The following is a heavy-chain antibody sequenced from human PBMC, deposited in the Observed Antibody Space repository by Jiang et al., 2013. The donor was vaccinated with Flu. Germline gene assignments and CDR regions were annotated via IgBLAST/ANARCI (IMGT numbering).Heavy chain of an antibody. CDR1: GFTVSSNY. Sequence: QLLESGGGLIQPGGSLRLSCAASGFTVSSNYMSWVRQAPGKGLEWVSVIYSGGSTYYADSVKGRFTISRDNSKNTLYLQMNSLRAEDTAVYYCAREDMITFGGVIVHDAFDIWGQGTMVTVSS. D-gene: IGHD3-16*02. V-gene: IGHV3-53*01. CDR2: IYSGGST. J-gene: IGHJ3*02. CDR3: AREDMITFGGVIVHDAFDI.